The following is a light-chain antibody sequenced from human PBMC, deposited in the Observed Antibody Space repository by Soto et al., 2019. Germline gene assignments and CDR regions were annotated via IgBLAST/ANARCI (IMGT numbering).Light chain of an antibody. J-gene: IGKJ5*01. V-gene: IGKV3D-20*02. CDR3: QQRRQWPPD. CDR2: GAS. Sequence: EIVLTQSPGTLSLSPLEIATLSCMASQSVSSSYLAWYQQKPGQAPRLLIYGASSRATGIPDRFSGSGSGTDFTLTISSLEPEDFAVYYCQQRRQWPPDFGQGTRLEIK. CDR1: QSVSSSY.